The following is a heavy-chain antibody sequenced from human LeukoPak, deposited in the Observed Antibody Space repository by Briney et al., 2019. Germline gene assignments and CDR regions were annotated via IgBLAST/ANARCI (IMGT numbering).Heavy chain of an antibody. D-gene: IGHD1-26*01. CDR2: IRDDGGDI. V-gene: IGHV3-7*01. J-gene: IGHJ4*02. Sequence: GGSLRLSCAASGFTFSSYWMSWVRQAPGKGLEWVANIRDDGGDIYYVDSVKGRFTISRDNAKSSLFLQMNSLRAEDAAVYYCARDKPRGSYYGSIFDSWGQGTLVTVSS. CDR3: ARDKPRGSYYGSIFDS. CDR1: GFTFSSYW.